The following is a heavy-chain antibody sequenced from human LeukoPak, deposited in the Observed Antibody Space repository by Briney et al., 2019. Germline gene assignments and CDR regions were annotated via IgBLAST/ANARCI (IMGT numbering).Heavy chain of an antibody. Sequence: SETLSLTCAVYGGSFSGYYWSWIRKPPGKGVGWIGEINHSGSTNYNPSLKSRVTISVDTSKNQFSLKLSSVTAADTAVYYCARRARRGYSYGYGSGGWGQGTLVTVSS. D-gene: IGHD5-18*01. CDR1: GGSFSGYY. J-gene: IGHJ4*02. CDR2: INHSGST. CDR3: ARRARRGYSYGYGSGG. V-gene: IGHV4-34*01.